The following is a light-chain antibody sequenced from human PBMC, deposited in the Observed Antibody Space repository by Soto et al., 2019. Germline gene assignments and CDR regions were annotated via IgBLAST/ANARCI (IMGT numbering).Light chain of an antibody. Sequence: EIVLAQSPATLSMSPGERATLSCRASQSVSTYLAWYQQKPGQAPRLLIFDASNRASGIPSRFSGSGSGTNFTLTISRLEPEDFAAYFCQLRSHWPPLTFGGGTKLEIK. CDR3: QLRSHWPPLT. J-gene: IGKJ4*01. CDR2: DAS. V-gene: IGKV3-11*01. CDR1: QSVSTY.